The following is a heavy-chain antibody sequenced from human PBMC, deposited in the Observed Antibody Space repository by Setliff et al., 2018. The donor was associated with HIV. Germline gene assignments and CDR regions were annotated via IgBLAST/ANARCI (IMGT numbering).Heavy chain of an antibody. CDR1: GGSFSGYY. J-gene: IGHJ4*02. CDR2: INHSGST. D-gene: IGHD5-18*01. CDR3: AREIPYSFGYYFDY. V-gene: IGHV4-34*01. Sequence: PSETLSLTCAVYGGSFSGYYWNWIRQPPGKGLEWIGEINHSGSTNYNPSLKSRVTIPVDTSKNQFSLKLNSVTAADTAVYYCAREIPYSFGYYFDYWGQGTLVTVSS.